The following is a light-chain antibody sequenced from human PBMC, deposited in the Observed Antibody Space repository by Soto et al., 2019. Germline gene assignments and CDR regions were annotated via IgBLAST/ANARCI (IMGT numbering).Light chain of an antibody. CDR3: QQYNSYAWT. J-gene: IGKJ1*01. CDR1: QSISSW. V-gene: IGKV1-5*03. Sequence: DIQMTQSPSTLSASVGDRVTITCRASQSISSWLAWYQQKPGKAPKLMIYKESIVERGVPSRFSGSGSGTDFTLTFSSLEPDDFATYYCQQYNSYAWTFGQGTKVEIK. CDR2: KES.